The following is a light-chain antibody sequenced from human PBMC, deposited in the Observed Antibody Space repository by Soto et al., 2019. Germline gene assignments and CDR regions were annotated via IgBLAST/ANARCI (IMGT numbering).Light chain of an antibody. V-gene: IGKV1-39*01. CDR2: DAS. CDR3: QQSYSTPLT. CDR1: QDIDNY. J-gene: IGKJ4*01. Sequence: DVQFRHSPSSQSAPVGDRVTGTCQASQDIDNYLAWYQQKPGKAPKLLIYDASSWPSGVPSRFSGSGSGTDFTLTISSLQPEDFATYYCQQSYSTPLTFGGGTKVDI.